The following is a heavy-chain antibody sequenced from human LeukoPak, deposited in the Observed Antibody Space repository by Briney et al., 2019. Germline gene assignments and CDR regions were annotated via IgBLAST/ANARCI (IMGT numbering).Heavy chain of an antibody. D-gene: IGHD6-19*01. CDR3: ARQGSNSSGWYPVDD. V-gene: IGHV1-2*02. CDR1: GYTFTAYY. J-gene: IGHJ4*02. Sequence: ASAKVSCKTSGYTFTAYYIHWLRQAPGQGLEWMGWMNPNSGGTKYARTFQGRVTLTRDTSISTAYLELSSLTSDDTAVYFCARQGSNSSGWYPVDDWGQGTLVTVSS. CDR2: MNPNSGGT.